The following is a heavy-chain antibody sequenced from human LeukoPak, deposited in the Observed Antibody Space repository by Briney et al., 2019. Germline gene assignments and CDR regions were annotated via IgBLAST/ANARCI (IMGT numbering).Heavy chain of an antibody. J-gene: IGHJ3*02. CDR2: ISRSSSYI. Sequence: GGSLRLSCAASGFTFSSYSMNWLRQAPGKGLAGVSSISRSSSYIYYADSVKGRFTTSRDNAKNSLYLQMNSLRAEDTAVYYCATQAGAFDIWGQGTMVTVSS. D-gene: IGHD6-13*01. V-gene: IGHV3-21*01. CDR3: ATQAGAFDI. CDR1: GFTFSSYS.